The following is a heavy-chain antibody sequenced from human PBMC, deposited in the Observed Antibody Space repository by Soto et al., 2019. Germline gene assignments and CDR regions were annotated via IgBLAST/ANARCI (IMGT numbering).Heavy chain of an antibody. J-gene: IGHJ3*02. CDR1: GFTFDDYA. Sequence: EVQLVESGGGLVQPGRSLRLSCAASGFTFDDYAMHWVRQAPGKGLEWVSGISWNSGSIGYADSVKGRFTISRDNAKNSLYLQMNSLRAEDTALYYCAKEDYGDYRFAFDIWGQGTMVTVSS. CDR2: ISWNSGSI. D-gene: IGHD4-17*01. CDR3: AKEDYGDYRFAFDI. V-gene: IGHV3-9*01.